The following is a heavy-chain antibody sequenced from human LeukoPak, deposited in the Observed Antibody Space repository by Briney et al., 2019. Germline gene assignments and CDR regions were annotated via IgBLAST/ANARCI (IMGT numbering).Heavy chain of an antibody. V-gene: IGHV6-1*01. J-gene: IGHJ4*02. D-gene: IGHD3-10*01. CDR1: GDSVSSNSAA. CDR3: ARGPLLWFVGHPARRYYFDY. Sequence: SQTLSLTCAISGDSVSSNSAAWNWIRQSPSRGLEWLGRTYYRSKWYNDYAVSVKSRITINPDTSKNQFSLKLSSVTAADTAVYYCARGPLLWFVGHPARRYYFDYWGQGTLVTVSS. CDR2: TYYRSKWYN.